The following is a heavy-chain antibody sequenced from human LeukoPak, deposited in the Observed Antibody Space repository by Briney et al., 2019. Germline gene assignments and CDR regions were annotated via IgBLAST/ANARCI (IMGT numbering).Heavy chain of an antibody. CDR3: ARAVFGSSGWYPEGLDS. CDR1: GGSLSLFY. J-gene: IGHJ5*01. Sequence: SETLSLTCSVTGGSLSLFYWNWIRQAPGRRLEWIGYLRNGGTINYNPSLRSRLTLSMDTSKNQLSLRLDSVTAADTAIYYCARAVFGSSGWYPEGLDSWGQGSLVTASS. D-gene: IGHD6-19*01. CDR2: LRNGGTI. V-gene: IGHV4-59*01.